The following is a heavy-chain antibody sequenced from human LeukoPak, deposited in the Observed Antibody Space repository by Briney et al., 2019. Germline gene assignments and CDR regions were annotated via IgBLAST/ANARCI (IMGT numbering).Heavy chain of an antibody. V-gene: IGHV3-30*04. CDR3: ARAKRGLTDY. Sequence: GRSLRLSCAASGFTFSNYAIHWVRQAPGKGLEWVAVISYDGKNKFYADSVTGRFTISRDNSKNTLFLQMSSLRAEDTAVYYCARAKRGLTDYWGQGTLGTVSS. CDR1: GFTFSNYA. D-gene: IGHD2-8*01. CDR2: ISYDGKNK. J-gene: IGHJ4*02.